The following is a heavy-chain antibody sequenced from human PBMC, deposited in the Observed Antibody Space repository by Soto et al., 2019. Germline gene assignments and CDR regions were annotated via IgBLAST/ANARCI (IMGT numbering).Heavy chain of an antibody. Sequence: PSETLSLTCTVSGGSINSGTYYWSWIRQHPGKGLEWIGYVSYSGSTYYNPSLKSRLAISVDTSKNQFSLKLSSVTAADTAVYYCVRYCSGAGCYKYFDYWGQGTLVTVSS. CDR2: VSYSGST. J-gene: IGHJ4*02. D-gene: IGHD2-15*01. CDR1: GGSINSGTYY. V-gene: IGHV4-31*03. CDR3: VRYCSGAGCYKYFDY.